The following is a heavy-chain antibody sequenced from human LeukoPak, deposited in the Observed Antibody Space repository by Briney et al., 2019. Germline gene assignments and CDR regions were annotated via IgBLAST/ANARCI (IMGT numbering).Heavy chain of an antibody. D-gene: IGHD3-16*02. CDR3: ARADYDYVWGSYRPNNYYYGMDV. CDR2: ISSGSTI. Sequence: GGSLRLSCAASGFTFSDYYMSWIRQAPGKGLEWVSYISSGSTIYYADSVKGRFTISRDNAKNSLYLQMNSLRAEDTAVYYCARADYDYVWGSYRPNNYYYGMDVWGQGTTVTVSS. J-gene: IGHJ6*02. CDR1: GFTFSDYY. V-gene: IGHV3-11*01.